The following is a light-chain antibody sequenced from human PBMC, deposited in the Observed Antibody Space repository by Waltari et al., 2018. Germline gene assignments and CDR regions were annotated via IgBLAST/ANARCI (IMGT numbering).Light chain of an antibody. V-gene: IGKV4-1*01. J-gene: IGKJ1*01. CDR3: LQYYNTPQT. Sequence: DIVMTQSPDSLAVSLGERATINCKSSQSVLYSSKNKNHLDWVQQRPGQPPKLLIYWAATRESGVPDRFSASGSGTDFTLTISSLQAEDVAVYYCLQYYNTPQTFGQGTRVEIK. CDR1: QSVLYSSKNKNH. CDR2: WAA.